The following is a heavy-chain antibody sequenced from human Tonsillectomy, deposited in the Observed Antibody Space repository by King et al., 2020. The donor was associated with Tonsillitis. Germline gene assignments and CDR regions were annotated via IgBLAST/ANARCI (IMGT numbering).Heavy chain of an antibody. CDR1: GGSISSYY. D-gene: IGHD3-16*01. CDR3: ARGLVAFDI. V-gene: IGHV4-59*01. CDR2: IYYSGST. J-gene: IGHJ3*02. Sequence: VQLQESGPGLVKPSETLSLTCTVSGGSISSYYWSWIRQPPGKGLEWIGYIYYSGSTNYNPSLKSRVTISVDTSKNQFSLKLSSVTAADTAGYYCARGLVAFDIWGQGTMVTVSS.